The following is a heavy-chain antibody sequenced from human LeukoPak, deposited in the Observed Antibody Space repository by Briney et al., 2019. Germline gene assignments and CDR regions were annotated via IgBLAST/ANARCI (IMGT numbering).Heavy chain of an antibody. J-gene: IGHJ5*02. Sequence: PSETLSLTCTVSRGSISGYSWSWIRQSPGGGLEWIGYIYYSGDTAYNPSLRSRVTLSVDTSKNQFSLKLSSVTPADTAVYYCAGGGYYGSGNDFRFDPWGQGTLVTVSS. CDR2: IYYSGDT. D-gene: IGHD3-10*01. CDR1: RGSISGYS. CDR3: AGGGYYGSGNDFRFDP. V-gene: IGHV4-59*01.